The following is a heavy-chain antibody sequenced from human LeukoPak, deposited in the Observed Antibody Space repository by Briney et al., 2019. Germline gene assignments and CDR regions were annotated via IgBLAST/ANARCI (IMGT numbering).Heavy chain of an antibody. D-gene: IGHD2-15*01. CDR2: IYYSGST. CDR1: GGSISSSSYY. Sequence: KPSETLSLTCTVSGGSISSSSYYWGWIRQPPGKGLEWIGSIYYSGSTYYNPSLKSRVTISVDTSKNQFSLKLNSVTAADTAVYYCARDQCSGGTCYWGRSLWFDPWGQGTLVTVSS. J-gene: IGHJ5*02. CDR3: ARDQCSGGTCYWGRSLWFDP. V-gene: IGHV4-39*07.